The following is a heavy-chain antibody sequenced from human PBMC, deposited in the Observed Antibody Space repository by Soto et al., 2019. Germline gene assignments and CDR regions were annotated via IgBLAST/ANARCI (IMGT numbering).Heavy chain of an antibody. J-gene: IGHJ4*02. CDR3: ARERRWEPLLY. V-gene: IGHV1-18*01. CDR1: GYTFSNYR. Sequence: QVQLVQSGPEVKKPGASVKVSCKGSGYTFSNYRVTWVRQAPGQGLERLGWVSAYNRNTDYAQKFEDRATMTIDTSTHTAYLELRGLTPDDTAVYYCARERRWEPLLYWGQGTL. CDR2: VSAYNRNT. D-gene: IGHD1-26*01.